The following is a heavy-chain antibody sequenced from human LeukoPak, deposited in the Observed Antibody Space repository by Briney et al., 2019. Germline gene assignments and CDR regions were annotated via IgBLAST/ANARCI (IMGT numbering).Heavy chain of an antibody. CDR2: ISRTSEYI. CDR3: ARDEINWNYGDAFDI. Sequence: PGGSLRLSCAASGFSFSIYFMNWVRQAPGKGLEWVSSISRTSEYIHYADSVRGRFAISRDNAKNSVYLQMNSLRAEDTAVYYCARDEINWNYGDAFDIWGQGTMVTVSS. J-gene: IGHJ3*02. D-gene: IGHD1-7*01. CDR1: GFSFSIYF. V-gene: IGHV3-21*01.